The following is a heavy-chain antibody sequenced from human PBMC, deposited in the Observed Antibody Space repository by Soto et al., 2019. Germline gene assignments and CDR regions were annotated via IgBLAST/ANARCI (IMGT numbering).Heavy chain of an antibody. Sequence: ASVKVSCKASGYTFTNSGIIWVRQAPGQGLEWLGWINTDNGNTNYAQHLQGRVTLTTDTSTSTAYMYLRSLRSDDTAVYYCARYQGITTFGVYSMYYYGMDVWGPGTTVTVSS. J-gene: IGHJ6*02. D-gene: IGHD3-3*01. V-gene: IGHV1-18*01. CDR2: INTDNGNT. CDR3: ARYQGITTFGVYSMYYYGMDV. CDR1: GYTFTNSG.